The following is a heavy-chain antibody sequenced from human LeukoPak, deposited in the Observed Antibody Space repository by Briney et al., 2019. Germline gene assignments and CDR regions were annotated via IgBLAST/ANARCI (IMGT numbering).Heavy chain of an antibody. V-gene: IGHV4-34*01. J-gene: IGHJ4*02. Sequence: SETLSLTCAVYGGSFSGYYWSWIRQPPGKGLEWSGEINHSGSTNYNPSLKSRVTISVDTSKNQFSLKLSSVTAADTAVYYCARGELVVVVAAPSYYFDYWGQGTLVTVSS. CDR1: GGSFSGYY. CDR3: ARGELVVVVAAPSYYFDY. D-gene: IGHD2-15*01. CDR2: INHSGST.